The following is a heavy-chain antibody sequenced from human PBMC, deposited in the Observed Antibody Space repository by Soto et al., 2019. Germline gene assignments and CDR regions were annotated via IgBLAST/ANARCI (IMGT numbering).Heavy chain of an antibody. CDR3: ARSPYSSSWYLNCFDP. V-gene: IGHV1-2*02. CDR2: INPNSGGT. Sequence: ASVKVSCKASGYTFTGYYMHWVRQAPGQGLEWMGWINPNSGGTNYAQKFQGRVTMTRDTSISTAYMELSRLRSDDTAVYYCARSPYSSSWYLNCFDPWGQGTLVTVSS. J-gene: IGHJ5*02. CDR1: GYTFTGYY. D-gene: IGHD6-13*01.